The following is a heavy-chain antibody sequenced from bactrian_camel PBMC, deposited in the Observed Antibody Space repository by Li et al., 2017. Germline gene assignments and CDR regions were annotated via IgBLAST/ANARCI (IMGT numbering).Heavy chain of an antibody. Sequence: QLVESGGGSVQAGGSLRLSCKVSGHSRGSNCVGWYRLPPGRAPAEREGIAAFNRRLGSTYYADSVKGRFTIYRDDAENTLYLQLNSLKTEDTAMYYCAAARLDSSDWWRKCDEYVYWGRGTQVTVS. D-gene: IGHD2*01. J-gene: IGHJ4*01. V-gene: IGHV3S32*01. CDR2: FNRRLGST. CDR3: AAARLDSSDWWRKCDEYVY. CDR1: GHSRGSNC.